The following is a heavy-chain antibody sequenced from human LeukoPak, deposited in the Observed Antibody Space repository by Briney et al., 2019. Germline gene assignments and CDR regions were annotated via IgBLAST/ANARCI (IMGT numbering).Heavy chain of an antibody. Sequence: GGSLRLSCAASGFTFSIRAMHWVRQAPGKGLEWVATISYDGRNKFYADSVKGRFTISRDNSKNTLYLQMNSLRAEDTAVYYCARDHSSGWYSDYFDYWGQGTLVTVSS. V-gene: IGHV3-30*04. CDR2: ISYDGRNK. CDR3: ARDHSSGWYSDYFDY. J-gene: IGHJ4*02. D-gene: IGHD6-19*01. CDR1: GFTFSIRA.